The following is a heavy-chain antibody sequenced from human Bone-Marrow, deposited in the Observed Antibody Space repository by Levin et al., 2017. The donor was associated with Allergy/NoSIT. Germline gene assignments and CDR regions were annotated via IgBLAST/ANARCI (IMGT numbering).Heavy chain of an antibody. CDR1: GYTFTDYS. Sequence: ASVKVSCKASGYTFTDYSMHWVRQVPGQGLEWMGWINPNSDDTNFAKKFQGRVTMTIDTSINTAYMELNRLRSDDTAIYYCARNTVFLTVIDYWGLGTLVTVSS. V-gene: IGHV1-2*02. D-gene: IGHD4-11*01. CDR2: INPNSDDT. CDR3: ARNTVFLTVIDY. J-gene: IGHJ4*02.